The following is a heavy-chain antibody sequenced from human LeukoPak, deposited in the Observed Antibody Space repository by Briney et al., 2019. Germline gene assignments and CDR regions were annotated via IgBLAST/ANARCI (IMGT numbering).Heavy chain of an antibody. CDR2: ISAYNGNT. CDR1: GYTFTSYG. J-gene: IGHJ4*02. D-gene: IGHD6-13*01. CDR3: ARGVGAAVGDEYTFDY. Sequence: WASVKVSCKASGYTFTSYGISGVRQAPGQGLVWMGWISAYNGNTYYAHKVQGRVSMTTDPSTSTAYMELRSLRSDDPSVYYCARGVGAAVGDEYTFDYWGQGTLVTVSS. V-gene: IGHV1-18*01.